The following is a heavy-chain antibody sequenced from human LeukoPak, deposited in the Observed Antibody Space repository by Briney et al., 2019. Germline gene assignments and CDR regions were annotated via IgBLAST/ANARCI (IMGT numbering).Heavy chain of an antibody. CDR2: IYYSGST. CDR1: GGSISSSSYY. CDR3: ARPDCTNGVCYGLGAFDI. Sequence: SETLSLTCTVSGGSISSSSYYWGWIRQPPGKGLEWIGSIYYSGSTYYNPSLKSRVIISVDTSKNQFSLRLSSVTAADTAVYYCARPDCTNGVCYGLGAFDIWGQGTMVTVSS. J-gene: IGHJ3*02. V-gene: IGHV4-39*01. D-gene: IGHD2-8*01.